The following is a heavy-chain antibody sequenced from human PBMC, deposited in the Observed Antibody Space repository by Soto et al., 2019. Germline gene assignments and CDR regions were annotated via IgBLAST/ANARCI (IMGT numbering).Heavy chain of an antibody. CDR2: IKSKTGGRTT. J-gene: IGHJ5*02. Sequence: GAVTLSCAASGFTSSNAWMSWVRQAPGKGLELVGRIKSKTGGRTTDYAAPVKRRFNISREDSKTTLYLQMNSLKTAATAVYYCPTQSWFDPGPQGTLVTVSS. CDR3: PTQSWFDP. CDR1: GFTSSNAW. V-gene: IGHV3-15*01.